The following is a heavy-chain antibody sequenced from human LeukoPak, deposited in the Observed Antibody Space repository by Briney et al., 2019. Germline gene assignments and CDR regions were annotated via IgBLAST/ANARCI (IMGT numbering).Heavy chain of an antibody. Sequence: GGSLRLSCAASGFTFSSYSMNWVRQAPGKGLEWVSSISSSSSYIYYADSVKGRFTISRDNAKNSLYLQMNSLRAEDTAVYYCAREGSDDSSGYYYFDYWGQGTLVTVSS. CDR2: ISSSSSYI. V-gene: IGHV3-21*01. CDR1: GFTFSSYS. J-gene: IGHJ4*02. D-gene: IGHD3-22*01. CDR3: AREGSDDSSGYYYFDY.